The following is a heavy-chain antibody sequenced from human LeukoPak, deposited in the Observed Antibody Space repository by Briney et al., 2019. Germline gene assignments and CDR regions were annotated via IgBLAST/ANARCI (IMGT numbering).Heavy chain of an antibody. CDR3: ARRITTAGLFDY. CDR1: GGSISGGGYY. D-gene: IGHD6-13*01. CDR2: IYQSGST. V-gene: IGHV4-30-2*01. Sequence: SQTLSLTCTVSGGSISGGGYYWSWIRQPPGKGLEWIGYIYQSGSTFYNPSLESRVTISADRSTNQFSLKLSSVTAADTAVYYFARRITTAGLFDYWGQVTLVTVS. J-gene: IGHJ4*02.